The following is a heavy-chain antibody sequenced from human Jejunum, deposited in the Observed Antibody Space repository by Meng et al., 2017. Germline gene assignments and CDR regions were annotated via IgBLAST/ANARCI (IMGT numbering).Heavy chain of an antibody. V-gene: IGHV4-39*07. CDR3: ARDIARAWLYF. Sequence: GSLRLSCSVSGDSSSTGSYYWGWIRQPPGKGLEWIGSIYDSGYTYYNPTLKSRVTMSLNTSKNQFSLKLSSVTAADTALYFCARDIARAWLYFWGQGTLVTVSS. CDR1: GDSSSTGSYY. CDR2: IYDSGYT. J-gene: IGHJ4*02. D-gene: IGHD3-9*01.